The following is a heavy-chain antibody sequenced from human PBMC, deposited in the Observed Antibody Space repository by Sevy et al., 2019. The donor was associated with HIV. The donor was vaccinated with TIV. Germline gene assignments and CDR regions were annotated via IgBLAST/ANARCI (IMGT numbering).Heavy chain of an antibody. CDR2: IQYDGSNK. Sequence: GGSLRLSCAASGFSFSSYGMHWVRQAPGKGLEWMSYIQYDGSNKDYADSVKGRFTISRDNSKNTLYRKMNSLRVEDTAVFYCVKEGGGEGGDHWGQGTLVTVSS. CDR1: GFSFSSYG. D-gene: IGHD2-21*01. J-gene: IGHJ4*02. V-gene: IGHV3-30*02. CDR3: VKEGGGEGGDH.